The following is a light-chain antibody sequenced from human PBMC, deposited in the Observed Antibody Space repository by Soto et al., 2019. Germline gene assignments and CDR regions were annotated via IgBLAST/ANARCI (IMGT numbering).Light chain of an antibody. Sequence: QSALTQPASVSGSPGQSITISCTGTGSDVGRYNYVSWYQQHPGKAPKLMIFEVTNRPSGVPDRFSGSKSGASAALVITGLRADDEADYYCQSYDNNVSGWVFGGGTKLTVL. J-gene: IGLJ3*02. V-gene: IGLV2-14*01. CDR1: GSDVGRYNY. CDR2: EVT. CDR3: QSYDNNVSGWV.